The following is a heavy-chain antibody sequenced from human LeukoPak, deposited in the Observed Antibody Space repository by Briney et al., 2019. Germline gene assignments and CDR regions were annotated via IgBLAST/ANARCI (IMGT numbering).Heavy chain of an antibody. Sequence: SETLSLTCTVSGGSISSYYWSWIRQPAGKGLEWIGRIYTSGSTNYNPSLRSRVTMSVDTSKNPFSLKLSSVTAADTAVYYFARDFTDTGSSLVYYYYYYMDVWGKGTTVTVSS. CDR2: IYTSGST. CDR3: ARDFTDTGSSLVYYYYYYMDV. D-gene: IGHD1-26*01. CDR1: GGSISSYY. J-gene: IGHJ6*03. V-gene: IGHV4-4*07.